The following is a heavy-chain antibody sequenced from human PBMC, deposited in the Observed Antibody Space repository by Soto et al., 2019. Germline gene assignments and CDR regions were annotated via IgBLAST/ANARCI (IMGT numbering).Heavy chain of an antibody. D-gene: IGHD2-15*01. CDR1: GFTFSSYA. CDR2: ISYDGSNK. Sequence: QVQLVESGGGVVQPGRSLRLSCAASGFTFSSYAMHWVRQAPGKGLEWVAVISYDGSNKYYADSVKGRFTISRDNSKNTLYLQMNSPRAEDTAVYYCARLGRLQYFDYWGQGTLVTVSS. J-gene: IGHJ4*02. V-gene: IGHV3-30-3*01. CDR3: ARLGRLQYFDY.